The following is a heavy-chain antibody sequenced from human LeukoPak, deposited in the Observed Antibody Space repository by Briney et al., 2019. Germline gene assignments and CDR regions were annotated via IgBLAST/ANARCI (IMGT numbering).Heavy chain of an antibody. CDR3: GYYDSSGYYDNDY. CDR1: GFTFSDYY. CDR2: ISSSGSTI. Sequence: PGGSLRLSCAASGFTFSDYYMSWIRQAPGKGLEWVSYISSSGSTIYYADSVNGRFTISRDNAKNSLYLQMNSLRAEDTAVYYCGYYDSSGYYDNDYWGQGTLVTVSS. D-gene: IGHD3-22*01. J-gene: IGHJ4*02. V-gene: IGHV3-11*01.